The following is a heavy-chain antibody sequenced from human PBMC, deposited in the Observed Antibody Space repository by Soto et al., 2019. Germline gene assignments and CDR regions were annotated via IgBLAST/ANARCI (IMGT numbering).Heavy chain of an antibody. CDR1: GAPISGGDYH. CDR2: ILPSGAT. CDR3: ARGSAAKRYFDL. J-gene: IGHJ2*01. D-gene: IGHD5-18*01. Sequence: QVQLQESGPGLVKPSQTLSLMCTVSGAPISGGDYHWSWIRQPPGKGLEWIGYILPSGATHYNSSLRSRITMSVETSKSHFSLKLTSVTAADTAVYFCARGSAAKRYFDLWGRGTLVTVSS. V-gene: IGHV4-30-4*01.